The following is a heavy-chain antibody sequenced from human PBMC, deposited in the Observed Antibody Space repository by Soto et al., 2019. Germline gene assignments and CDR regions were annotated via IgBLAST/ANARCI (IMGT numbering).Heavy chain of an antibody. CDR3: VSRTGYYYNYGMDV. V-gene: IGHV1-69*01. Sequence: QVQLVQSGAEVKKPGSSVKVSCKASGGTFSSYAISWVLQAPGQGLEWMGGIIPIFGTANYAQKFQGRVTNTAEESTSTANMELSSLRSEDTAVYYCVSRTGYYYNYGMDVWGQGTTVTVSS. CDR1: GGTFSSYA. J-gene: IGHJ6*02. CDR2: IIPIFGTA.